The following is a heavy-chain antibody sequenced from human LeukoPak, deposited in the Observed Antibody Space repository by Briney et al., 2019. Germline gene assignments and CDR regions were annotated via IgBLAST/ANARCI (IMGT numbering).Heavy chain of an antibody. D-gene: IGHD2-2*01. V-gene: IGHV4-34*01. Sequence: KSSETLSLTCAVYGGSFSGYYWSWIRQPPGKGLEWIGEINHSGSTNYNPSLKSRVTISVDTSKNQFSLKLSSVTAADTAVYYCARGYCSSTSCPDFDLWGRGTLVTVSS. CDR1: GGSFSGYY. CDR3: ARGYCSSTSCPDFDL. CDR2: INHSGST. J-gene: IGHJ2*01.